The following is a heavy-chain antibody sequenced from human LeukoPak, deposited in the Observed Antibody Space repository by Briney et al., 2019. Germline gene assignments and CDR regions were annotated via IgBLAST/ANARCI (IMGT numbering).Heavy chain of an antibody. CDR3: ARGRGVLRFLEWLGFFDY. Sequence: PSETLSLTCTVSGGSVSSGSYYWSWIRQPPGKGLEWIGYIYYSGSTNYNPSLKSRVTISVDTSKNQFSLKLSSVTAADTAVYYCARGRGVLRFLEWLGFFDYWGQGTLVTVSS. CDR2: IYYSGST. V-gene: IGHV4-61*01. J-gene: IGHJ4*02. D-gene: IGHD3-3*01. CDR1: GGSVSSGSYY.